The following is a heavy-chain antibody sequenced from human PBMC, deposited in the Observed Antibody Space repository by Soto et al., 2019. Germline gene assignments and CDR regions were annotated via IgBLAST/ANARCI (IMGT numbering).Heavy chain of an antibody. D-gene: IGHD3-16*02. J-gene: IGHJ4*02. CDR1: GFPFRYSW. CDR3: VIYNYIWGTYRVRCAY. Sequence: EVQLMESGGALVNPGGSLRLSCVASGFPFRYSWMSWVRQAPGKGLEWVARIKSETDGGTTDYAAHVEGRFTISRDDSNYTFDLQMNSLKTEDSAVYVCVIYNYIWGTYRVRCAYWGEGTLVTVSS. V-gene: IGHV3-15*02. CDR2: IKSETDGGTT.